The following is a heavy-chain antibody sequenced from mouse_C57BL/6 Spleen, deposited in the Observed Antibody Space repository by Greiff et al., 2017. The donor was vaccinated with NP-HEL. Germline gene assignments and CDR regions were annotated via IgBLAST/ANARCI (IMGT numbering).Heavy chain of an antibody. V-gene: IGHV1-26*01. CDR2: INPNNGGT. J-gene: IGHJ2*01. CDR3: ARGGGRCYFDY. CDR1: GYTFTDYY. D-gene: IGHD3-3*01. Sequence: VQLQQSGPELVKPGASVKISCKASGYTFTDYYMNWVKQSHGKSLEWIGDINPNNGGTSYNQKFKGKATLTVDKSSSTAYMELRSLTSEDSAVYYGARGGGRCYFDYWGQGTTLTVSS.